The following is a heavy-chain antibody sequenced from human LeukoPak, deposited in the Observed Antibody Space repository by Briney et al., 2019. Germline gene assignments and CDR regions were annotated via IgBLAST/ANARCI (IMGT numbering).Heavy chain of an antibody. CDR1: GGSISSGGYY. D-gene: IGHD2-15*01. CDR3: ARGVLGYCSGGSCYQWFDP. CDR2: IYHSGST. V-gene: IGHV4-30-2*01. J-gene: IGHJ5*02. Sequence: SETLSLTCTVSGGSISSGGYYWSWIRQPPGKGLEWIGYIYHSGSTYYNPSLKSRVTISVDTSKNQFSLKLSSVTAADTAVYYCARGVLGYCSGGSCYQWFDPWGQGTLVTVSS.